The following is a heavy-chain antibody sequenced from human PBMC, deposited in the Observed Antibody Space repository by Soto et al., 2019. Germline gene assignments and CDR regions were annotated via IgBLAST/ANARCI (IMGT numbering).Heavy chain of an antibody. CDR2: IRGETNGGTA. J-gene: IGHJ4*02. Sequence: GGSLRLSCTGSGFNFANYALTWVRQAPGKGLEWVGFIRGETNGGTADYAASLKGRITISRDDSKSIAYLEINSLQTEDTAVYYCTRYYYESSGYYVYWGQGTLVTVS. CDR1: GFNFANYA. CDR3: TRYYYESSGYYVY. D-gene: IGHD3-22*01. V-gene: IGHV3-49*04.